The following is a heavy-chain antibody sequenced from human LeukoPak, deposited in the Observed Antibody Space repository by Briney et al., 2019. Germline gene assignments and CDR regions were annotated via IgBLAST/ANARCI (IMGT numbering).Heavy chain of an antibody. D-gene: IGHD3-22*01. CDR1: GYTLTELS. J-gene: IGHJ5*02. V-gene: IGHV1-24*01. CDR2: FDPEDGET. Sequence: ASVKVSCKVSGYTLTELSMHWVRQAPGKGLEWMGGFDPEDGETIYAQKFQGRVTMTEDTSTDTAYMELSSLRSEDTAVYYCATGGRYYDSSGSPGPNWFDPWGQGTLVTVSS. CDR3: ATGGRYYDSSGSPGPNWFDP.